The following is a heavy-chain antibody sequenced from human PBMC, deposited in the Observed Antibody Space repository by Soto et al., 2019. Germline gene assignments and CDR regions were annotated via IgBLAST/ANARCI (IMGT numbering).Heavy chain of an antibody. D-gene: IGHD3-3*01. Sequence: QVQLVQSGAEVKKPGSSVKVSCKASGGTFSSYAISWVRQAPGQGLEWMGGIIPIFGTANYAQKFQGRVTITADEATSTAYMELSSLRSEDTAVYYCARDFGRSYPSPLYYFDYWGQGTLVTVSS. CDR3: ARDFGRSYPSPLYYFDY. CDR1: GGTFSSYA. CDR2: IIPIFGTA. V-gene: IGHV1-69*12. J-gene: IGHJ4*02.